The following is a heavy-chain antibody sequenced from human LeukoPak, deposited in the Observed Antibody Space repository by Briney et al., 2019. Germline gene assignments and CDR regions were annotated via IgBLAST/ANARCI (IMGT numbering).Heavy chain of an antibody. Sequence: GGSLRLSCPTSGFAFSSFGMHWVRQAPGKGLDWVANIKRDGSEEYYVDSVKGRFTISRDNAKNSLYLQMNSLRVEDTAVYYCARDYTFGLPEYWGQGSLVTVSS. V-gene: IGHV3-7*01. D-gene: IGHD3-3*01. CDR3: ARDYTFGLPEY. J-gene: IGHJ4*02. CDR2: IKRDGSEE. CDR1: GFAFSSFG.